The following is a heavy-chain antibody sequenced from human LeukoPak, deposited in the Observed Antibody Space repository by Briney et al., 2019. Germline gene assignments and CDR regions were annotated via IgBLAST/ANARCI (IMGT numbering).Heavy chain of an antibody. D-gene: IGHD4/OR15-4a*01. Sequence: AVKVSCKASGGTFSSYAMSWVRQAPGQGLEWMGRIGPIFGTANYAQKFQGRVTITTDESTSTAYMELTSLRSEDTAVYYCARDQGYGAYGLDYWGQGTLVTVSS. V-gene: IGHV1-69*05. J-gene: IGHJ4*02. CDR3: ARDQGYGAYGLDY. CDR1: GGTFSSYA. CDR2: IGPIFGTA.